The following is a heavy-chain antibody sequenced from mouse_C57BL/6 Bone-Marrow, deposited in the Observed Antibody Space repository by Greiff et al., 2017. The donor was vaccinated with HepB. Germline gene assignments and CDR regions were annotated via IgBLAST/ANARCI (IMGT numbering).Heavy chain of an antibody. CDR1: GFTFSSYA. CDR2: ISDGGSYT. D-gene: IGHD6-1*01. CDR3: ARALFDSFAY. V-gene: IGHV5-4*01. J-gene: IGHJ3*01. Sequence: EVQLVESGGGLVKPGGSLKLSCAASGFTFSSYAMSWVRQTPEKRLEWVATISDGGSYTYYPDNVKGRFTISRDNAKNNLYLQMSHLKSEDTAMYYCARALFDSFAYWGQGTLVTVSA.